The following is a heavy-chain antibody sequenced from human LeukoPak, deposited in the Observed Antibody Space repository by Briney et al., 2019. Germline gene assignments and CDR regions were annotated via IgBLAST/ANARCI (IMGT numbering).Heavy chain of an antibody. J-gene: IGHJ6*04. Sequence: ASVKVSCKASGYTFTGYYMHWVRQAPGQGLEWMGWINPNSGGTNYAQKFQGRVTMTRDTSISTAYMELSRLRSDDTAVYYCARVGDDYSPPPHLDVWGKGTTVTVSS. CDR1: GYTFTGYY. CDR3: ARVGDDYSPPPHLDV. CDR2: INPNSGGT. D-gene: IGHD4-11*01. V-gene: IGHV1-2*02.